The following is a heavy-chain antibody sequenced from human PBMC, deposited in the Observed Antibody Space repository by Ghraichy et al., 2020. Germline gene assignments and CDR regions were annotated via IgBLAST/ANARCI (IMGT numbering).Heavy chain of an antibody. D-gene: IGHD5-12*01. CDR1: GGSFSGYY. CDR3: AFGGTYSGYDSINFDY. Sequence: SETLSLTCAVYGGSFSGYYWSWIRQPPGKGLEWIGEINHSGSTNYNPSLKSRVTISVDTSKNQFSLKLSTVTAADTAVYYCAFGGTYSGYDSINFDYWGQGTLVTVSS. CDR2: INHSGST. V-gene: IGHV4-34*01. J-gene: IGHJ4*02.